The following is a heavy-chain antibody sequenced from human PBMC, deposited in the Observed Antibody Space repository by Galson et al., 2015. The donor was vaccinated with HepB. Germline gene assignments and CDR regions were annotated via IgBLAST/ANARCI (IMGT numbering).Heavy chain of an antibody. CDR1: GGSFSGYY. D-gene: IGHD3-16*02. CDR2: INHSGST. V-gene: IGHV4-34*01. J-gene: IGHJ3*02. Sequence: SETLSLTCAVYGGSFSGYYWSWIRQPPGKGLEWIGEINHSGSTNYNPSLKSRVTISVDTSKNQFSLKLSSVTAADTAVYYCARFQIMITFGGVIVNAFDIWGQGTKVTVSS. CDR3: ARFQIMITFGGVIVNAFDI.